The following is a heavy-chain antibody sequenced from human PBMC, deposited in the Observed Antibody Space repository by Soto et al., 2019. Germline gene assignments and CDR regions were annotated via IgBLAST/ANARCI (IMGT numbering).Heavy chain of an antibody. V-gene: IGHV3-33*01. D-gene: IGHD5-12*01. Sequence: QVQLVESGGGVVQPGRSLRLSCAASGFTFSNYGMHWVRQAPGKGLEWVAHVWYDGRNKYYPDSVRGRFTISRDNSKNTLHLQMDSLRDEDTAVYYCVRAAGYSGEDYVYYYGMDVWGQGTTVTVSS. CDR1: GFTFSNYG. J-gene: IGHJ6*02. CDR2: VWYDGRNK. CDR3: VRAAGYSGEDYVYYYGMDV.